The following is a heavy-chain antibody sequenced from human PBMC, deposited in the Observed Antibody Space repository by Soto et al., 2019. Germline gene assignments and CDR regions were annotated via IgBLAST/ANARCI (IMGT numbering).Heavy chain of an antibody. CDR3: ARGRFLVRGVRSRFDP. D-gene: IGHD3-10*01. J-gene: IGHJ5*02. Sequence: QVQLQQWGAGLLKPSETLSLTCAVYGGSFSGYYWSWIRQPPGKGLEWIGEINHSGSTNYNPSLKSRVTISVDTSKNQFSLKLSSVTAADTAVYYCARGRFLVRGVRSRFDPWGQGTLVTVSS. CDR2: INHSGST. V-gene: IGHV4-34*01. CDR1: GGSFSGYY.